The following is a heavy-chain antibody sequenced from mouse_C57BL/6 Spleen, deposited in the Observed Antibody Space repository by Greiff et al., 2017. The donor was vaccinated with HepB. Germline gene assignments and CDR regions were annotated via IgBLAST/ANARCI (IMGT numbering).Heavy chain of an antibody. J-gene: IGHJ4*01. D-gene: IGHD2-4*01. Sequence: EVQLQQSGAELVRPGASVKVSCTASGFNFKDDYMHWVKQRPEQGLEWIGWIDPENGDTEYASKFQGKATITEDTSSNTAYLQLSSLTSEDTDVYYCTTDDYGAMDYWGQGVSVTVAS. CDR3: TTDDYGAMDY. CDR2: IDPENGDT. CDR1: GFNFKDDY. V-gene: IGHV14-4*01.